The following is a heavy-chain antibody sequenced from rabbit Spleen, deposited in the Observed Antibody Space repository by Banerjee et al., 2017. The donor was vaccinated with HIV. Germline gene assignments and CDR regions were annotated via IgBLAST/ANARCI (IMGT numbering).Heavy chain of an antibody. CDR2: INAGTTT. CDR1: GFSFSTDC. CDR3: ARDLVAAIGWNFGW. Sequence: QSLEESGGDLVQPGASLTLTCTASGFSFSTDCGCWVRQAPGRGLEWIGCINAGTTTYYATWAKGRFTISKPSSTTVTLQMTSLTTADTATYFCARDLVAAIGWNFGWWGPGTLVTVS. D-gene: IGHD3-1*01. V-gene: IGHV1S40*01. J-gene: IGHJ4*01.